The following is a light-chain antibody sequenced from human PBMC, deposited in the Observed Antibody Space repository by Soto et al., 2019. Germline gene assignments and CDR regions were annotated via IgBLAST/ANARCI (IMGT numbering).Light chain of an antibody. CDR1: QSTSTW. CDR2: EAS. CDR3: PQYSTYPYA. Sequence: DIQMTQSPSTLSASVGDRVTITCRASQSTSTWLGWYQQRPGKTPKLLISEASKLESGVPSRFSGSGSGTEFTLTISSLHPYDFATDYCPQYSTYPYAFRQGTKMDIK. V-gene: IGKV1-5*03. J-gene: IGKJ1*01.